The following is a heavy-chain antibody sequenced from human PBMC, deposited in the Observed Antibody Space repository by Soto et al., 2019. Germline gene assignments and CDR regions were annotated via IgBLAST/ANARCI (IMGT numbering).Heavy chain of an antibody. D-gene: IGHD6-6*01. CDR3: ASRSGQLPYYFDY. CDR2: ISASKGNT. J-gene: IGHJ4*02. CDR1: GGTFSSYA. Sequence: DSVKVSCKASGGTFSSYAINLVRQAPLRVLEWMVGISASKGNTNYAQKFQGRVTMTTDTPTSTNYMELRRMRSDDMAVYYCASRSGQLPYYFDYWAQGTKVTVSS. V-gene: IGHV1-18*03.